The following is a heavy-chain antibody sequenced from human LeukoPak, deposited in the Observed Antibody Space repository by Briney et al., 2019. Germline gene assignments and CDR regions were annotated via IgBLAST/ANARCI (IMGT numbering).Heavy chain of an antibody. CDR3: ARDRIDTKYYYYGMDV. J-gene: IGHJ6*02. Sequence: PGGSLRLSCAASGFTFSSYAMSWVRQAPGKGLEWVSVIYSGGSTYYADSVKGRFTISRDNSKNTLYLQMNSLRAEDTAVYYCARDRIDTKYYYYGMDVWGQGTTVTVSS. CDR1: GFTFSSYA. V-gene: IGHV3-53*01. CDR2: IYSGGST. D-gene: IGHD1-26*01.